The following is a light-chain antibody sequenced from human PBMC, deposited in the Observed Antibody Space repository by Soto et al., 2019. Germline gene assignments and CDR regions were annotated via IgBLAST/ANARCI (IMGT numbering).Light chain of an antibody. V-gene: IGKV1-12*01. CDR1: QGIATW. CDR3: HQYYGTST. CDR2: AAS. J-gene: IGKJ1*01. Sequence: DIQMTQSPSSVSASVGDRVTITCRASQGIATWLAWYQQKPGNAPKLLIYAASSLQGGVPSRFSGSGSGTYFTLTISSLQPEDVAVYYCHQYYGTSTFGQGTKVDIK.